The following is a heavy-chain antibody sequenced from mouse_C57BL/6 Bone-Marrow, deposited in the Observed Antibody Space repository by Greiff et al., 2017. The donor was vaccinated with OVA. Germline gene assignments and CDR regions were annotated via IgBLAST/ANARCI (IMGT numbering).Heavy chain of an antibody. Sequence: EVKLMESGGGLVKPGGSLKLSCAASGFTFSSYAMSWVRQTPEKRLEWVATISDGGSYTYYPDNVKGRFTISRDNAKNNLYLQMSHLKSEDTAMYYCAREPPAAVGHFDYWGQGTTLTVSS. CDR1: GFTFSSYA. CDR3: AREPPAAVGHFDY. D-gene: IGHD1-1*01. V-gene: IGHV5-4*01. CDR2: ISDGGSYT. J-gene: IGHJ2*01.